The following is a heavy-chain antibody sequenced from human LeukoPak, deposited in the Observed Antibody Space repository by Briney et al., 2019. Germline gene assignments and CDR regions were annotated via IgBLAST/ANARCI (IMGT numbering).Heavy chain of an antibody. J-gene: IGHJ6*02. Sequence: GGSLRLSCAASGFTFSSYAMSWVRQAPGKGLEWVGRIKSKTDGGTTDYAAPVKGRFTISRDDSKNTLYLQMNSLKTEDTAVYYRTTGRVVGYYGMDVWGQGTTVTVSS. CDR2: IKSKTDGGTT. V-gene: IGHV3-15*01. CDR1: GFTFSSYA. CDR3: TTGRVVGYYGMDV.